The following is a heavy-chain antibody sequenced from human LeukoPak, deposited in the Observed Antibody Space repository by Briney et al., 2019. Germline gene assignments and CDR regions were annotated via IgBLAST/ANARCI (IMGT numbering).Heavy chain of an antibody. D-gene: IGHD3-10*01. J-gene: IGHJ4*02. CDR2: IYHSGST. V-gene: IGHV4-38-2*02. CDR1: GYSISSGYY. CDR3: ARHHMVRGVQ. Sequence: PSETLSLTCTVSGYSISSGYYWGWIRQPPGKGLEWIGSIYHSGSTYYNPSLKSRVTISVDTSKNQFSLKLSSVTAADTAVYYCARHHMVRGVQWGQGTLVTVSS.